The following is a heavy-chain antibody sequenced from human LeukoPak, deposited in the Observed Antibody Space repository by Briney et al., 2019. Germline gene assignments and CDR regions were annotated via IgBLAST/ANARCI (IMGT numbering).Heavy chain of an antibody. CDR2: ISAYNGNT. CDR3: ARGLPWGQNSLYGMDV. CDR1: GYTFTSYG. J-gene: IGHJ6*02. V-gene: IGHV1-18*01. D-gene: IGHD7-27*01. Sequence: ASVKVSCKASGYTFTSYGVPWVRQAPGQGLEWMGWISAYNGNTNYAQKVQARVTMTRDTSTSTAYMELRSLRSDDTAVYYCARGLPWGQNSLYGMDVWGQGTTVTVSS.